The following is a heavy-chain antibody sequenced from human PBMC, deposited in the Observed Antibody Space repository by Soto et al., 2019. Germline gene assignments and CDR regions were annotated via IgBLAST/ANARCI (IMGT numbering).Heavy chain of an antibody. J-gene: IGHJ4*02. CDR2: IYYSGST. CDR1: GGSISSVGYY. V-gene: IGHV4-31*03. Sequence: SETLSLTCTVSGGSISSVGYYWIWIRQHPGKGLEWIGYIYYSGSTYYNPSLKSRVTISVDTSKNQFSLKLSSVTAADTAVYYCAISIKDSSSSDPFDFRGQGTLVTVSS. D-gene: IGHD6-6*01. CDR3: AISIKDSSSSDPFDF.